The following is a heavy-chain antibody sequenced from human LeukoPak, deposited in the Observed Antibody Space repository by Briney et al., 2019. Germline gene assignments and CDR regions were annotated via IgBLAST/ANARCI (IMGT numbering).Heavy chain of an antibody. CDR3: AREGGRIAAAGTVYMDV. J-gene: IGHJ6*03. D-gene: IGHD6-13*01. Sequence: GASVKVSCKASGYTFTSYGISWVRQAPGQGLEWMGWTSAYNGNTNYAQKLQGRVTMTTDTSTSTAYMELRSLRSDDTAVYYCAREGGRIAAAGTVYMDVWGKGTTVTVSS. CDR2: TSAYNGNT. V-gene: IGHV1-18*01. CDR1: GYTFTSYG.